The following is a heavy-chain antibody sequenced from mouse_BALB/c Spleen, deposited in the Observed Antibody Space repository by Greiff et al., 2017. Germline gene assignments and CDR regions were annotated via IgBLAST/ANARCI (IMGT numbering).Heavy chain of an antibody. J-gene: IGHJ4*01. V-gene: IGHV5-6-5*01. Sequence: DVMLVESGGGLVKPGGSLKLSCAASGFTFSSYAMSWVRQTPEKRLEWVASISSGGSTYYPDSVKGRFTISRDNARNILYLQMSSLRSEDTAMYYCAGDYDGYAMDYWGQGTSVTVSS. CDR2: ISSGGST. CDR3: AGDYDGYAMDY. CDR1: GFTFSSYA. D-gene: IGHD2-4*01.